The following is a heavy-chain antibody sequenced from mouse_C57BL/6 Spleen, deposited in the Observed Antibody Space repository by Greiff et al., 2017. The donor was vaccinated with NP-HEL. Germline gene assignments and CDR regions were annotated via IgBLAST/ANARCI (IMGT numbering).Heavy chain of an antibody. Sequence: EVKLLESGGGLVQPKGSLKLSCAASGFSFNTYAMNWVRQVPGKGLEWVARIRSKSNNYATYYADSVKDRFTISRDDSESMLYLQMNNLKTEDTAMYYCVRHVYYSNYWYFDVWGTGTTVTVSS. J-gene: IGHJ1*03. V-gene: IGHV10-1*01. CDR2: IRSKSNNYAT. CDR3: VRHVYYSNYWYFDV. CDR1: GFSFNTYA. D-gene: IGHD2-5*01.